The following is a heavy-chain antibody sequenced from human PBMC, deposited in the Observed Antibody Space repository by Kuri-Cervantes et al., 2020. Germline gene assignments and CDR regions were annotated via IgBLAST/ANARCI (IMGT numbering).Heavy chain of an antibody. D-gene: IGHD3-22*01. J-gene: IGHJ4*02. V-gene: IGHV4-59*01. CDR1: GGSISSYY. Sequence: ESLKISCTVSGGSISSYYWSWIRQPPGKGLEWIGYIYYSGSTNYNPSLKSRVTISVDTSKNQFSLKLSSVTAADTAVYYCARLGSSGYGMDYWGQGTLVTVSS. CDR3: ARLGSSGYGMDY. CDR2: IYYSGST.